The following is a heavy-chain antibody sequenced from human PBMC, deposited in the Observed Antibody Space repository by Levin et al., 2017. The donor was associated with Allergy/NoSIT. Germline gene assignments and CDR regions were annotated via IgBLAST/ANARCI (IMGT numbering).Heavy chain of an antibody. CDR3: ARDRVYYDYMDV. V-gene: IGHV1-3*01. CDR2: INAGNGNT. J-gene: IGHJ6*03. CDR1: GYTFTSYA. Sequence: ASVKVSCKASGYTFTSYAMHWVRQAPGQRLEWMGWINAGNGNTKYSQKFQGRVTITRDTSASTAYMELSSLRSEDTAVYYCARDRVYYDYMDVWGKGTTVTVSS.